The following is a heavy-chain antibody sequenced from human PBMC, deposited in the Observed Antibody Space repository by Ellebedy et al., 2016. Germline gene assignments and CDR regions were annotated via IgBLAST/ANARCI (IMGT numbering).Heavy chain of an antibody. CDR2: ISYDGSNK. CDR1: GFTFTDYG. Sequence: GGSLRLSXAASGFTFTDYGMHWVRQPPGKGPEWVAGISYDGSNKYFVDSVKGRFTISRDNSKNTLYLQINSLRPEDTAVYFCAKDSPGYNGLLDHWGQGTVVTVSS. D-gene: IGHD5-12*01. CDR3: AKDSPGYNGLLDH. V-gene: IGHV3-30*18. J-gene: IGHJ4*02.